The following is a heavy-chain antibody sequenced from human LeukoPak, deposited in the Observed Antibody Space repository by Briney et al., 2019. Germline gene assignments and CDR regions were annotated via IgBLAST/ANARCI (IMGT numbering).Heavy chain of an antibody. J-gene: IGHJ4*02. CDR1: GFTFSSYG. CDR3: AKGGDGYNYGSYFDY. Sequence: GGSLRPSCAASGFTFSSYGMHWVRQAPGKGLEWVAFIRNDGSSEFYKDSVKGRFTISRDNSKNTLFLQMNSLRAEDTAVYYCAKGGDGYNYGSYFDYWGQGTLVTVSS. D-gene: IGHD5-24*01. V-gene: IGHV3-30*02. CDR2: IRNDGSSE.